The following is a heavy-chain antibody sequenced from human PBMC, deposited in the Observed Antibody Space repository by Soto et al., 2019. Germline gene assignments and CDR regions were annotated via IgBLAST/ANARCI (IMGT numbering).Heavy chain of an antibody. D-gene: IGHD4-17*01. CDR2: LIPIFGTA. CDR3: ASPTVTKDYYYGMDV. V-gene: IGHV1-69*06. Sequence: QVQLVQSGAEVKKPGSSVKVSCKASGGTFSSYAISWVRQAPGQGLEWMGGLIPIFGTANYAQKFQGRVTITADKSTSTAYMEPSSLRSEDTAVYYCASPTVTKDYYYGMDVWGQGTTVTVSS. CDR1: GGTFSSYA. J-gene: IGHJ6*02.